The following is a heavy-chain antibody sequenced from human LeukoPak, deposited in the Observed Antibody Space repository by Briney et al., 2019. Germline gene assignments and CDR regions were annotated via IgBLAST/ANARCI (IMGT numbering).Heavy chain of an antibody. D-gene: IGHD1-7*01. CDR1: GFTVNNNY. Sequence: GGSLRLSCAASGFTVNNNYMSWVRQAPGKGLEWVSGIYSGGSTYYADSVKGRFTISRDSSKNTLYLQMSSLRAEDTAVYFCARDLYLELQLDVWGKGTTVTVSS. V-gene: IGHV3-53*05. CDR2: IYSGGST. CDR3: ARDLYLELQLDV. J-gene: IGHJ6*04.